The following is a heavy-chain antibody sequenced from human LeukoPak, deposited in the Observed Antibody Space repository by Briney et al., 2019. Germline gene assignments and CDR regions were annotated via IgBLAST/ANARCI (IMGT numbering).Heavy chain of an antibody. Sequence: GASVKVSCTASGGTFSSYAISWVRQAPGQGLEWMGGIIPIFGTANYAQKFQGRVTITADESTSTAYMELSSLRSEDTAVYYCARGSGSSYRVYFDHWGQGTLVTVSS. D-gene: IGHD3-10*01. CDR1: GGTFSSYA. V-gene: IGHV1-69*13. CDR2: IIPIFGTA. CDR3: ARGSGSSYRVYFDH. J-gene: IGHJ4*02.